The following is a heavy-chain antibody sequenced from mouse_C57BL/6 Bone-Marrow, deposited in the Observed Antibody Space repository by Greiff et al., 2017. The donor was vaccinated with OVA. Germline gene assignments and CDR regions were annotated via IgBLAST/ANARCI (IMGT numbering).Heavy chain of an antibody. V-gene: IGHV5-6*01. D-gene: IGHD4-1*01. CDR2: ISSGGSYT. J-gene: IGHJ3*01. CDR3: ARPGTAWFAY. CDR1: GFTFSSYG. Sequence: EVHLVESGGDLVKPGGSLKLSCAASGFTFSSYGMSWVRQTPDKRLEWVATISSGGSYTYYPDSVKGRFTISRDNAENTLYLQMSSLKSEDTAMYYCARPGTAWFAYWGQGTLVTVSA.